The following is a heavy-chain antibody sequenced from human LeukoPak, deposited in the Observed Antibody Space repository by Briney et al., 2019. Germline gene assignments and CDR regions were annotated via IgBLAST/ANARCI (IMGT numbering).Heavy chain of an antibody. D-gene: IGHD4-17*01. CDR3: ARVDGDYGDYYYYMDV. Sequence: PSETLSLTCTVSGGSISNGGYYWSWIRQHPGKGLEWIGYIYYSGSTYYNPSHNSRVTISVDTSENQFSLKLSSVTAADTAVYYCARVDGDYGDYYYYMDVWGKGTTVTVSS. J-gene: IGHJ6*03. CDR1: GGSISNGGYY. CDR2: IYYSGST. V-gene: IGHV4-31*03.